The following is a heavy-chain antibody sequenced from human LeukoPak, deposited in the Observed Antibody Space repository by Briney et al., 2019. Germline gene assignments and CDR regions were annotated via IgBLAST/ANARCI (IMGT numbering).Heavy chain of an antibody. V-gene: IGHV3-49*04. CDR3: TVVVVPAAILDAFDI. CDR1: GFTFGDYA. CDR2: IRGKAYGGTT. Sequence: GGSLRLSCTASGFTFGDYAMSWVRQAPGKGLEWVGFIRGKAYGGTTEYAASVKGRFTISRDDSKSIAYLQMNSLKTEDTAVYYCTVVVVPAAILDAFDIWGQGTMVTVSS. J-gene: IGHJ3*02. D-gene: IGHD2-2*01.